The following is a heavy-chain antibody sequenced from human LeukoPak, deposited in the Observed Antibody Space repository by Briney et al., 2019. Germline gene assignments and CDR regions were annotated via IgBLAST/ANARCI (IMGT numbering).Heavy chain of an antibody. CDR3: ARGGQTYYDFWSGYSPPFDY. D-gene: IGHD3-3*01. Sequence: ASVKVSCKASGYTFTSYGISWVRQAPGQGLEWMRWISGYNGNTNYAQKLQGRVTMTADTSTSTAYMELRSLRSDDTAVYYCARGGQTYYDFWSGYSPPFDYWGQGTLGTVSS. CDR1: GYTFTSYG. CDR2: ISGYNGNT. V-gene: IGHV1-18*01. J-gene: IGHJ4*02.